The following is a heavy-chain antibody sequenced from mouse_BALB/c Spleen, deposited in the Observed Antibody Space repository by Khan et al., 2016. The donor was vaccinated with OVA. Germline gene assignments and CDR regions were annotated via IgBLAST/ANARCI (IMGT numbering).Heavy chain of an antibody. V-gene: IGHV5-17*02. J-gene: IGHJ2*01. Sequence: EVQGVESGGGLVQPGRSRKLSCAASGFTFSSYGMHWVRQAPEKGLEWVAYISGDSSTIYYADTVKGRFTISRDNPKHTLFLQMTSLMSEDTAMYYCATSYYYGYYFDYWGPGTTLTVSS. CDR3: ATSYYYGYYFDY. CDR2: ISGDSSTI. CDR1: GFTFSSYG. D-gene: IGHD1-1*01.